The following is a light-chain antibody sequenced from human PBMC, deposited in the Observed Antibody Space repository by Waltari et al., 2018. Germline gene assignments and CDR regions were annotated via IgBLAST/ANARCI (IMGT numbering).Light chain of an antibody. J-gene: IGLJ2*01. CDR3: CSYAGKYTFV. CDR2: DVD. Sequence: QSALTQPRSVSGSPGQSVTISCTGTIHDIGSDNYVSWYQHTPDNAPKLIIYDVDRRHSGVPYRFSASKSGITASLTISGLQSADEGDCYCCSYAGKYTFVFGGGTKLTV. CDR1: IHDIGSDNY. V-gene: IGLV2-11*01.